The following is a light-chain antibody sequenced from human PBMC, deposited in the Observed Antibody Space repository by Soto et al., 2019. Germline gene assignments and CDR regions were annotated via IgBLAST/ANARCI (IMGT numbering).Light chain of an antibody. CDR1: QGFTNY. CDR3: QKYNTAPYT. CDR2: AAS. Sequence: DFQMTQTPSSLSASVGDTVTLTCRASQGFTNYLAWYQQKPGKAPTLLIYAASTLQSGVPPRFSGSGSGTHFTLTISSLQPEDAATYYCQKYNTAPYTFGQGTRLEI. V-gene: IGKV1-27*01. J-gene: IGKJ5*01.